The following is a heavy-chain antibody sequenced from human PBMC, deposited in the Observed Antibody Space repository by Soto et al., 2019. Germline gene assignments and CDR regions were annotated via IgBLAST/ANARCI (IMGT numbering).Heavy chain of an antibody. V-gene: IGHV3-30*04. J-gene: IGHJ5*02. CDR3: AKEKISTSCCNWFDP. CDR2: ISYSGNTK. CDR1: GFTLSQYP. D-gene: IGHD2-2*01. Sequence: GGSLRLSCTTSGFTLSQYPMHWVHQAPGKGLEWVAVISYSGNTKYYADSVKGRFTISRDNSKNTLYLQMNSLRAEDTAVYYCAKEKISTSCCNWFDPWGQGTLVTVSS.